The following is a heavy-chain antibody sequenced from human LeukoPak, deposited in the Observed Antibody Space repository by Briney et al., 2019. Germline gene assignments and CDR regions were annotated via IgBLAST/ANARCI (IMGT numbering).Heavy chain of an antibody. CDR3: ARVLVPAGGGVVDY. CDR1: GYTFTGYY. Sequence: ASVKVSCKASGYTFTGYYMHWVRQAPGQGLEWMGWINSNSGGTNYAQKFQGRVTMTRDTSISTAYMELSSLRSDDTAVYYCARVLVPAGGGVVDYWGQGALVIVSS. CDR2: INSNSGGT. V-gene: IGHV1-2*02. J-gene: IGHJ4*02. D-gene: IGHD3-16*01.